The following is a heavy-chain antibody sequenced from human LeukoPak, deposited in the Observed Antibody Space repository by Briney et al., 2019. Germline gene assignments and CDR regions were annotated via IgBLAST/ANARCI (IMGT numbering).Heavy chain of an antibody. CDR3: GKAEAGTYYFDY. Sequence: GGSLRLSCAASGFIFRSYAMRWVRQAPGKGLEWVSAINGGGGDRFYADSVKGRFTISRDNSKNTLYLQMSSLRVEDTAVYYCGKAEAGTYYFDYWGQGTLVTVSS. CDR2: INGGGGDR. V-gene: IGHV3-23*01. D-gene: IGHD6-19*01. CDR1: GFIFRSYA. J-gene: IGHJ4*02.